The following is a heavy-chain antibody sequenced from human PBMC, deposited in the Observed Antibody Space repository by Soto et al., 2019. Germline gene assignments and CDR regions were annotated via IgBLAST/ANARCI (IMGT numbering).Heavy chain of an antibody. Sequence: SETLSLTCTVSGGSISSSSYYWGWIRQPPGKGLEWIGSIYYSGSTYYNPSLKSRVTISVDTSKNQFSLKLSSVTAADTAVYYCARNSGWLPFYYYYGMDVWGQGTTVTVSS. D-gene: IGHD6-19*01. CDR3: ARNSGWLPFYYYYGMDV. CDR2: IYYSGST. V-gene: IGHV4-39*01. CDR1: GGSISSSSYY. J-gene: IGHJ6*02.